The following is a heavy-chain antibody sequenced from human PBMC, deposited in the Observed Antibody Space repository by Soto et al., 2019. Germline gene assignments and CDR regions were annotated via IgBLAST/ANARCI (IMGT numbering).Heavy chain of an antibody. CDR2: IYYSGST. J-gene: IGHJ6*02. V-gene: IGHV4-59*01. D-gene: IGHD6-13*01. CDR3: ASDSSWTNSNTYYYYGIDV. CDR1: GCSISSYY. Sequence: SETLSLTCTVSGCSISSYYWSWIRQPPGKGLEWIGYIYYSGSTNYNPSLKSRVTISVDTSKNQFSLKLSSVTAADTAVYYCASDSSWTNSNTYYYYGIDVWGQGTTVTVSS.